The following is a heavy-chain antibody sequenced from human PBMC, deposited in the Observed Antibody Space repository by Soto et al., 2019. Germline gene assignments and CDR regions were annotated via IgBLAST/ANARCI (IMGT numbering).Heavy chain of an antibody. CDR1: GFSFSISP. CDR2: ISYDGTNK. Sequence: QVQLVESGGGVVQPGRSLRLSCAASGFSFSISPMHWVRQAPGKGPEWVALISYDGTNKFYADSVKGRFTISRDNSKSTLYLKVDSLSPEDAAVYYCARDPKTSGGQHWAFNCFDSWGQGTLVTVSS. D-gene: IGHD7-27*01. J-gene: IGHJ5*01. V-gene: IGHV3-30-3*01. CDR3: ARDPKTSGGQHWAFNCFDS.